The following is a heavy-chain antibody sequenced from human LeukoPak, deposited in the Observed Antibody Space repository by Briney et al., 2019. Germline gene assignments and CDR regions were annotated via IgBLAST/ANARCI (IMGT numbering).Heavy chain of an antibody. CDR2: VYYTGST. J-gene: IGHJ5*02. Sequence: PETLSLTCAVYGGSFSGYYWSWIRQPPGKGLEWIGFVYYTGSTNYSPSLKSRVTISVDTSKNQFSLKLRSVTAADTAVYYCARDRLVGPTGGMYSSSWTSEGNWFDPWGQGTLVTVSS. D-gene: IGHD6-13*01. CDR3: ARDRLVGPTGGMYSSSWTSEGNWFDP. V-gene: IGHV4-59*01. CDR1: GGSFSGYY.